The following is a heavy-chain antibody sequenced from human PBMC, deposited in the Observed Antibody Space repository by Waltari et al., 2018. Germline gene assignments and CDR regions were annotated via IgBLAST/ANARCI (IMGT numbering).Heavy chain of an antibody. Sequence: QVQLVESGGGVVQPGRSLRLSCAASGFTFSSYGMHWVRQGPGKVLEWVEVISYDGSNGYDADSVKGRVTISRDNSKNTLYLQMNSLRAEDTAVYYCAKDQGDDYNHEDYWGQGTLVTVSS. V-gene: IGHV3-30*18. J-gene: IGHJ4*02. CDR3: AKDQGDDYNHEDY. CDR1: GFTFSSYG. CDR2: ISYDGSNG. D-gene: IGHD4-4*01.